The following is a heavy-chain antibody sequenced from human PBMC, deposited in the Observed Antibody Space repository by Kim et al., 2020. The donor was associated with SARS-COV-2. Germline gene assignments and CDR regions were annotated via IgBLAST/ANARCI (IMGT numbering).Heavy chain of an antibody. J-gene: IGHJ5*02. CDR2: INHSGST. CDR1: GGSFSGYY. D-gene: IGHD6-13*01. Sequence: SETLSLTRAVYGGSFSGYYWSWIRQPPGKGLEWIGEINHSGSTNYNPSLKSRVTISVDTSKNQFSLKLSSVTAADTAVYYCARGPGYSSSWYGARNWFDP. V-gene: IGHV4-34*01. CDR3: ARGPGYSSSWYGARNWFDP.